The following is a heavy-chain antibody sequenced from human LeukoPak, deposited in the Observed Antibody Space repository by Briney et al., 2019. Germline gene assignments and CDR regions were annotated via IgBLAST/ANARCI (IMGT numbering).Heavy chain of an antibody. CDR2: ISTYNGHT. D-gene: IGHD1-26*01. Sequence: ASVKVSCKASGYTFTSYGINWVRQAPGQGLEWMGWISTYNGHTNYAQKFQGGVTMTTGTSTSTASMELRSLRSDDTAVYYCARDHAAGWELPLNWFDPWGQGTLVTVSS. V-gene: IGHV1-18*01. CDR1: GYTFTSYG. J-gene: IGHJ5*02. CDR3: ARDHAAGWELPLNWFDP.